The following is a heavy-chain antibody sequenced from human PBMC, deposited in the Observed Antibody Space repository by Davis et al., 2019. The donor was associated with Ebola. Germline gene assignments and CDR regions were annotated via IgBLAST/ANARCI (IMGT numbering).Heavy chain of an antibody. CDR2: INAGNGNT. Sequence: ASVKVSCKASGYTFTSYAMHWVRQAPGQRLEWMGWINAGNGNTKYSQKFQGRVTITRDTSASTAYMELSSLRSEDTAVYYCTVGGIGGMGDYWGQGTLVTVSS. CDR1: GYTFTSYA. CDR3: TVGGIGGMGDY. J-gene: IGHJ4*02. V-gene: IGHV1-3*01. D-gene: IGHD1-26*01.